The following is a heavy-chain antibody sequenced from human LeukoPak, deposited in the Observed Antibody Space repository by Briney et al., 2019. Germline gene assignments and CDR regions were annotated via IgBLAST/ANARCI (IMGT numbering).Heavy chain of an antibody. CDR2: IYHSGST. V-gene: IGHV4-4*02. CDR3: ARVNYGDLLRAFDY. CDR1: GGSISSSNW. D-gene: IGHD4-17*01. J-gene: IGHJ4*02. Sequence: SGTLSLTCAVPGGSISSSNWWSWVRQPPGKGLEWIGEIYHSGSTNYNPSLKSRVTISVDKSKNQFSLKLSSVTAADTAVYYCARVNYGDLLRAFDYWGQGTLVTVSS.